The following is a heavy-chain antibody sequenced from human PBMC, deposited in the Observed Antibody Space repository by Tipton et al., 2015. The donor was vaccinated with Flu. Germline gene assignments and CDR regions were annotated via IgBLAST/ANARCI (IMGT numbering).Heavy chain of an antibody. V-gene: IGHV4-59*08. CDR1: GGSISSYY. CDR3: ARGSSWSGDAFDI. D-gene: IGHD6-13*01. Sequence: LRLSCTVSGGSISSYYWSWIRQPPGKGLEWIGYIYYSGSTNYNPSLKSRVTISVDTSKNQFSLKLSSVTAADTAVYYCARGSSWSGDAFDIWGQGTMVTVSS. CDR2: IYYSGST. J-gene: IGHJ3*02.